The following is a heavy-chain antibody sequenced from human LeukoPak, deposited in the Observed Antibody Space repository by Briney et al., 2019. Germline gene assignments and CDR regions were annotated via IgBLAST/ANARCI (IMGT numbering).Heavy chain of an antibody. CDR1: GYTFTSYG. CDR2: MNPNSGNT. D-gene: IGHD3-10*01. J-gene: IGHJ6*02. V-gene: IGHV1-8*02. Sequence: ASVKVSCKASGYTFTSYGISWVRQATGQGLEWMGWMNPNSGNTGYAQKFQGRVTMTRNTSISTAYMELSSLRSEDTAVYYCARGRYYGSGSYYNAADYYYYGMDVWGQGTTVTVSS. CDR3: ARGRYYGSGSYYNAADYYYYGMDV.